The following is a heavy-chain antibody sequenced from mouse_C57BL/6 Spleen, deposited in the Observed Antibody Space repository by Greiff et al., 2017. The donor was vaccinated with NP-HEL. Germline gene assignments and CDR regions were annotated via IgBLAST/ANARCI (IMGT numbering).Heavy chain of an antibody. J-gene: IGHJ2*01. Sequence: VQLQQPGAELVRPGSSVKLSCKASGYTFTSYWMDWVKQRPGQGLEWIGNIYPSDSETHYNQKFKDKATLTVDKSSSTAYMQLSSLTSEDSAVYYCARIGANGRYFDCWGQGTTLTVSS. V-gene: IGHV1-61*01. CDR3: ARIGANGRYFDC. CDR2: IYPSDSET. CDR1: GYTFTSYW. D-gene: IGHD3-1*01.